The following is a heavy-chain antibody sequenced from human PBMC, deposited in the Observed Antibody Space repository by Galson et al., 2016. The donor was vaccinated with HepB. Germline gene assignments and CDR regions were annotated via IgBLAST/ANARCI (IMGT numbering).Heavy chain of an antibody. CDR3: ARSSTDCIRTGCYAGATGY. D-gene: IGHD2-2*01. J-gene: IGHJ4*02. CDR2: IKETGSEK. Sequence: SLRLSCAVSGFTFSSYCMSWVRQGPGKGLEWVAYIKETGSEKYHVDSVKGRLTISRDNAKNSLYLQMNSLRAENTAVYYCARSSTDCIRTGCYAGATGYWGRGALVSVHS. V-gene: IGHV3-7*01. CDR1: GFTFSSYC.